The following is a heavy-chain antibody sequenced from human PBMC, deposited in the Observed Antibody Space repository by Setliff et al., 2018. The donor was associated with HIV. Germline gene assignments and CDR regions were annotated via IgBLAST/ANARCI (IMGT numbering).Heavy chain of an antibody. CDR1: GGSISSSSYY. D-gene: IGHD6-19*01. Sequence: PSETLSLTCTVSGGSISSSSYYWGWIRQPPGKGLEWIGSVSYAGTTYYNPSLEGRVSMSFDSSKSQFSLRLRSMAAADAATYYCTADRASVWYGHWGQGTLVTVSS. V-gene: IGHV4-39*07. CDR2: VSYAGTT. CDR3: TADRASVWYGH. J-gene: IGHJ5*02.